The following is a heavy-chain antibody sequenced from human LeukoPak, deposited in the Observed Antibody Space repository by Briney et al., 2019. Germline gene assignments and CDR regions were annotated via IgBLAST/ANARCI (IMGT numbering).Heavy chain of an antibody. CDR3: ARGRHRIAAAGTGSDY. Sequence: WETLSLTCAVYGGSFSGYYCSWIRQPPGKGREWIGEINHSGHTNYNPSLKSRVTISVDTSKNQFSLKLSSVTAADTAVYYCARGRHRIAAAGTGSDYWGQGTLVTVSS. CDR2: INHSGHT. J-gene: IGHJ4*02. D-gene: IGHD6-13*01. CDR1: GGSFSGYY. V-gene: IGHV4-34*01.